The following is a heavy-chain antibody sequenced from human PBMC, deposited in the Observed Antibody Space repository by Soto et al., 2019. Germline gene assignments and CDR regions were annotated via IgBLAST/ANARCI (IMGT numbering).Heavy chain of an antibody. D-gene: IGHD3-22*01. CDR2: INHSGDT. J-gene: IGHJ5*02. CDR3: ARNYYDSGRFGLDP. Sequence: QVRLPQWGAGLLKPSETLSLTCAVYGGSFTDYYWSWIRQPPGKGLGWIGEINHSGDTNYNPSLKRXVTXSVDTSKNQFSLKLSSVTAADTAVYYCARNYYDSGRFGLDPWGQGTQVTVSS. V-gene: IGHV4-34*01. CDR1: GGSFTDYY.